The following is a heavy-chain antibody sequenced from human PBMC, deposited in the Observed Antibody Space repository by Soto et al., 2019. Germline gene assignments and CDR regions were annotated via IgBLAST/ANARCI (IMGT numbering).Heavy chain of an antibody. V-gene: IGHV1-2*02. D-gene: IGHD2-15*01. J-gene: IGHJ4*02. CDR1: GNTFTAYY. CDR2: INPNSGAT. Sequence: QVQLVQSGAEVKKPGASVKVSCKASGNTFTAYYIHWVRQAPGQGLEWMAWINPNSGATKFEQSFHGSVPLSSYXSISTVYMELSRLRSDDTAVYYCARASYCIGGSCEVTTLDYWGQGTLVTVSS. CDR3: ARASYCIGGSCEVTTLDY.